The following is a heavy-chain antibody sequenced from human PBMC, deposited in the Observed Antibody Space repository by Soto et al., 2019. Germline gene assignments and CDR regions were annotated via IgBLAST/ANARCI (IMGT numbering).Heavy chain of an antibody. CDR3: ARDEGKIFGVVRYDYYMDV. CDR1: GYTFTSYD. D-gene: IGHD3-3*01. J-gene: IGHJ6*03. V-gene: IGHV1-8*01. CDR2: MNTNSGNT. Sequence: QVQLVQSGAEVKKPGASVKVSCKASGYTFTSYDINWVRQATGQGLEWMGWMNTNSGNTGYAQKFQGRVTMTRNTSISTAYMELSSLRSDDTAVYYCARDEGKIFGVVRYDYYMDVWGKGTTVTVSS.